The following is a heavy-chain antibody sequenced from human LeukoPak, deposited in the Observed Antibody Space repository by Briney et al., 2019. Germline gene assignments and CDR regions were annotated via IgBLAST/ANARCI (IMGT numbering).Heavy chain of an antibody. CDR3: ARDPGQLLLYTGGNWFDP. V-gene: IGHV3-11*04. CDR2: ISSSGSTI. CDR1: SGSISSSSYY. J-gene: IGHJ5*02. D-gene: IGHD2-2*02. Sequence: PSETLSLTCTVSSGSISSSSYYWGWIRQAPGKGLEWVSYISSSGSTIYYADSVKGRFTISRDNAKNSLYLQMNSLRAEDTAVYYCARDPGQLLLYTGGNWFDPWGQGTLVTVPS.